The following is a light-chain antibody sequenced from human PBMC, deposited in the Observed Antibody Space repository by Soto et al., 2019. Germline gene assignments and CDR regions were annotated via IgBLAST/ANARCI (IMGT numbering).Light chain of an antibody. J-gene: IGLJ2*01. CDR1: SSNIGSNY. CDR3: AAWDDSLSGVV. V-gene: IGLV1-47*01. Sequence: QAVVTQPPSASVTPGQRVTISCSGSSSNIGSNYVYWYQQLAGTAPKLLIYRNNQRPSGVPDRFSGSKSGTSASLAISGLRSEDEADYYCAAWDDSLSGVVFGGGTKPTVL. CDR2: RNN.